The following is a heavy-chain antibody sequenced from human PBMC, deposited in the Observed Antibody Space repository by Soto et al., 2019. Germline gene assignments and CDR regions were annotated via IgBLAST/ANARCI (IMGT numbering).Heavy chain of an antibody. Sequence: PGGSLRLSCAASGFTFSSYSMNWVRQAPGKGLEWVSPISSSSSYIYYADSVKGRFTISRDNAKNSLYLQMNSLRAEDTAVYYCARTLYYYDSSGYRWGQGTLVTVSS. CDR3: ARTLYYYDSSGYR. D-gene: IGHD3-22*01. V-gene: IGHV3-21*01. J-gene: IGHJ4*02. CDR1: GFTFSSYS. CDR2: ISSSSSYI.